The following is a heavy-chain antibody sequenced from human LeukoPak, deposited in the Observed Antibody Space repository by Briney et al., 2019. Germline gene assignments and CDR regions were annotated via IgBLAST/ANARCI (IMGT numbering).Heavy chain of an antibody. Sequence: SETLSLTCAVPGGSISSSNWWSWVRQPPGKGLEWIGEIYHSGSTNYNPSLKSRVTISVDKSKNQFSLKLSSVTAADTAVYYCATSPESVVAATHFDYWGQGTLVTVSS. CDR2: IYHSGST. CDR3: ATSPESVVAATHFDY. J-gene: IGHJ4*02. V-gene: IGHV4-4*02. D-gene: IGHD2-15*01. CDR1: GGSISSSNW.